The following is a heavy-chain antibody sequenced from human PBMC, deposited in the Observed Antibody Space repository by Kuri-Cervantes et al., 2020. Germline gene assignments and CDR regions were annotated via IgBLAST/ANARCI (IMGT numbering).Heavy chain of an antibody. CDR3: ARLNVLRPRGMYYYYYMDV. CDR1: GGSISSSDW. D-gene: IGHD5-12*01. J-gene: IGHJ6*03. CDR2: IYYSGST. Sequence: SETLSLTCTVSGGSISSSDWWSWIRQPPGKGLEWIGYIYYSGSTNYNPSLKSRVTISVDTSKNQFSLKLSSVTAADTAVYYCARLNVLRPRGMYYYYYMDVWGKGTTVTVSS. V-gene: IGHV4-61*01.